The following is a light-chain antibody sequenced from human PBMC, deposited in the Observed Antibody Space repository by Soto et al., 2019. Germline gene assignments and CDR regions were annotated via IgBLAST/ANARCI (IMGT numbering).Light chain of an antibody. CDR2: AAS. V-gene: IGKV1-12*01. CDR3: QQANRVPLS. CDR1: QGISTN. Sequence: DIQMTQSPSSVSASVGDRVTITGRASQGISTNLAWYQQKPGKAPKLLIYAASSLQSGVPPRFSGSGSGTDFTLTISRLQPEDFSIYFCQQANRVPLSFGQGTRLEIK. J-gene: IGKJ5*01.